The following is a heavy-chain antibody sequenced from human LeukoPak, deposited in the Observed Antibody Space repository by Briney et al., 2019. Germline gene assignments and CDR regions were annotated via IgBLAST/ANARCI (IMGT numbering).Heavy chain of an antibody. J-gene: IGHJ4*02. CDR1: GASVSSYF. Sequence: SETLSLTCTVSGASVSSYFWSWIRQSPEEGLEWIGYVYHSGSSSSNPSLQSRVTISQDTSRNQVSMKMTSATAADTAVYYCAKVLGEEYWGQGTQVVVSS. CDR3: AKVLGEEY. CDR2: VYHSGSS. D-gene: IGHD6-6*01. V-gene: IGHV4-59*02.